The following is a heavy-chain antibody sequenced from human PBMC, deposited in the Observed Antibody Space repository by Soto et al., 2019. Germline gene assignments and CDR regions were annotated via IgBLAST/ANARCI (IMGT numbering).Heavy chain of an antibody. V-gene: IGHV1-46*03. D-gene: IGHD3-9*01. J-gene: IGHJ4*02. CDR2: INPSGGST. CDR1: GYTFTSYY. CDR3: ARSTPLRYFDWLEAPDY. Sequence: ASVKVSCKASGYTFTSYYMHWVRQAPGQGLEWMGIINPSGGSTSYAQKFQGRVTMTRDTSTSTVYMELSSLRSEDTAVYYCARSTPLRYFDWLEAPDYWGQGTLVTVS.